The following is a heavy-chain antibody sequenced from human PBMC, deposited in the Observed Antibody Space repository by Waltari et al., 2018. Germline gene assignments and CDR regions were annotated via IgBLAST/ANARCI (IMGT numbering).Heavy chain of an antibody. CDR1: GYSISSGYY. CDR3: ARAHSYCSSTSCYSSRNWFDP. J-gene: IGHJ5*02. V-gene: IGHV4-38-2*01. CDR2: IYHSGST. D-gene: IGHD2-2*01. Sequence: QVQLQESGPGLVKPSETLSLTCAVSGYSISSGYYWGWIRQPPGQGLGWIGSIYHSGSTYYNPSLKSRVTISVDTSKNQFSLKLSSVTAADTAVYYCARAHSYCSSTSCYSSRNWFDPWGQGTLVTVSS.